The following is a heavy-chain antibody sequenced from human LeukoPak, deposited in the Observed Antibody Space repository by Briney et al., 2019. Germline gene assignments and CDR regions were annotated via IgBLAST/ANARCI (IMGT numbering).Heavy chain of an antibody. D-gene: IGHD3-3*01. CDR3: ARQGGITIFGVVIFNWFDP. CDR2: INYSGST. CDR1: GGSISSYY. V-gene: IGHV4-59*08. Sequence: SETLSLTCSVSGGSISSYYWSWIRQPPGQGLLCIGYINYSGSTNYNPSLKSRVTISVDTSKNQFSLKLSSVTAADTAVYYCARQGGITIFGVVIFNWFDPWGQGTLVTVSS. J-gene: IGHJ5*02.